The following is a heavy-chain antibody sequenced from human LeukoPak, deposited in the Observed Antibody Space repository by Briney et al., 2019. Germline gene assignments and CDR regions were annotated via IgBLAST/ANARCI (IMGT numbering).Heavy chain of an antibody. D-gene: IGHD2-2*01. Sequence: SETLSLTCAVYGGSFSGYYWSWLRQPPGKGLEWIGEINHSGSTNYNPSLKSRVTISVDTSKNQFSLKLSSVTAADTAVYYCARGPASIVVVPAGHYYYYMDVWGKGTTVTVSS. CDR1: GGSFSGYY. CDR3: ARGPASIVVVPAGHYYYYMDV. CDR2: INHSGST. J-gene: IGHJ6*03. V-gene: IGHV4-34*01.